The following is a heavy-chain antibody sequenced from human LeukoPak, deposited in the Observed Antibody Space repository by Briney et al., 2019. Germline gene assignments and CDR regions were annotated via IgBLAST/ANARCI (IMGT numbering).Heavy chain of an antibody. CDR3: ARDRAYYYDSSGQKWDAFDI. CDR1: GGSISSYY. V-gene: IGHV4-4*07. CDR2: IYTSGST. D-gene: IGHD3-22*01. J-gene: IGHJ3*02. Sequence: KTSETLSLTCTVSGGSISSYYWSWIRQPAGKGLEWIGRIYTSGSTNYNPSPKSRVTISVDTSKNQFSLKLSSVTAADTAVYYCARDRAYYYDSSGQKWDAFDIWGQGTMVTVSS.